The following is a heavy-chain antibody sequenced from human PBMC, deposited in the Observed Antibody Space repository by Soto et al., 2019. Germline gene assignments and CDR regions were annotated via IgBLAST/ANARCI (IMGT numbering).Heavy chain of an antibody. V-gene: IGHV1-2*04. D-gene: IGHD1-26*01. CDR2: INPNSGGT. J-gene: IGHJ6*02. Sequence: ASVKVSCKASGYTFTGYYMHWVRQAPGQGLEWMGWINPNSGGTNYAQKFQGWVTMTRDTSISTAYMELSRLRSDDTAVYYCARGQRGIVGANNYYYYYGMDVWGQGTTVTVSS. CDR1: GYTFTGYY. CDR3: ARGQRGIVGANNYYYYYGMDV.